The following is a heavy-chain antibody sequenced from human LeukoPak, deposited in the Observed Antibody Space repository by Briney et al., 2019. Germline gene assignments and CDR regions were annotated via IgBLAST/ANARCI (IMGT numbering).Heavy chain of an antibody. CDR3: ARGYSSGYRIDY. CDR2: INSDGSTT. Sequence: GGSLRLSCAASGFTFSSYWMHWVRQAPGKGLVWVSRINSDGSTTSYADSVKGRFTISRDNAKKTLYLQMNSLRAEDTAIYYWARGYSSGYRIDYWGQGTLVTVSS. V-gene: IGHV3-74*01. CDR1: GFTFSSYW. J-gene: IGHJ4*02. D-gene: IGHD5-18*01.